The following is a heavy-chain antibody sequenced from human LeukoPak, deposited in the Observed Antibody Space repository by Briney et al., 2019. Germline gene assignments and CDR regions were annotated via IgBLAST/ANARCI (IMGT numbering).Heavy chain of an antibody. Sequence: SQTLSLTCTVSGGSISSGGYYWSWIRQHPGKGLEWIGYIYYSGSTYYNPSLKSRVTISVDTSKNQFSLKLSSVTAADTAVYYCARALVGATPRGAFDIWGQGTMVTVSS. CDR1: GGSISSGGYY. CDR3: ARALVGATPRGAFDI. D-gene: IGHD1-26*01. V-gene: IGHV4-31*03. CDR2: IYYSGST. J-gene: IGHJ3*02.